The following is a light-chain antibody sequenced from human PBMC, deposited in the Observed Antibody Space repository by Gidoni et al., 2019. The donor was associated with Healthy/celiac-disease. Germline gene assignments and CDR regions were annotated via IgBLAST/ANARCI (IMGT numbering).Light chain of an antibody. J-gene: IGKJ1*01. V-gene: IGKV3-20*01. CDR2: GAS. CDR1: QSVSSSY. CDR3: QQYGSTSKT. Sequence: VVTESPGTMSLSPGERATLSCRASQSVSSSYLAWYQQTPGQAPRLLIYGASSRATGIPDRFSVRGSGTASSLTISRLEPEDLAVDYCQQYGSTSKTFGEGTKVEIK.